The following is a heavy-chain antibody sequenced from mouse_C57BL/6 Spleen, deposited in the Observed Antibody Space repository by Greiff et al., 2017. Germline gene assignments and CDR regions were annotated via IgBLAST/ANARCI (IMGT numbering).Heavy chain of an antibody. D-gene: IGHD1-1*02. V-gene: IGHV1-54*01. CDR3: ARWGGYYYAMDY. CDR1: GYAFTNYL. J-gene: IGHJ4*01. CDR2: INTGSGGT. Sequence: VQLQQSGAELVRPGTSVKVSCTASGYAFTNYLIEWVQQRPGQGLEWIGVINTGSGGTNYNEKVKGKATLTAAKSSSTAYMKLSSLASADSAVYFCARWGGYYYAMDYWGQGTSVTVSS.